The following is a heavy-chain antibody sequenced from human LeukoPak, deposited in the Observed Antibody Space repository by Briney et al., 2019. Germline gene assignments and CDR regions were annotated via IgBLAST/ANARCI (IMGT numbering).Heavy chain of an antibody. CDR2: IYHSGST. D-gene: IGHD3-10*01. CDR1: GGSISSSNW. J-gene: IGHJ4*02. CDR3: VRYGSGTYSTPCNY. V-gene: IGHV4-4*02. Sequence: SGTLSLTCAVSGGSISSSNWWSWVRQPPGKGLEWIGEIYHSGSTNYNPSLKSRVTISVDTSKNQFSLRLTSVTAADTAVYYCVRYGSGTYSTPCNYWGQGTLVTVSS.